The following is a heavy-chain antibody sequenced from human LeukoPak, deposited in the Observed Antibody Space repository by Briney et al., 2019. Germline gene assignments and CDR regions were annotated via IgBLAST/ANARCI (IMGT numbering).Heavy chain of an antibody. D-gene: IGHD3-9*01. CDR1: GGSISSGGYY. CDR3: ARIPRNYDILTGYYRNYYGMDV. V-gene: IGHV4-39*07. CDR2: IYHSGST. Sequence: SQTLSLTCTVSGGSISSGGYYWGWIRQPPGKGLEWIGSIYHSGSTYYNPSLKSRVTISVDTSKNQFSLKLSSVTAADTAVYYCARIPRNYDILTGYYRNYYGMDVWGQGTTVTVSS. J-gene: IGHJ6*02.